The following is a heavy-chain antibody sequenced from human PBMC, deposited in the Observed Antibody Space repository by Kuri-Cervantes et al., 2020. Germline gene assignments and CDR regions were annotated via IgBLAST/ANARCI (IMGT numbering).Heavy chain of an antibody. CDR2: INHSGST. D-gene: IGHD3-3*01. J-gene: IGHJ6*03. V-gene: IGHV4-39*07. CDR3: ARGVLLEWLLSGYYYMDV. CDR1: GFSITTSVRY. Sequence: GSLRLSCSVSGFSITTSVRYWGWIRQPPGKGLEWIGEINHSGSTNYNPSLKSRVTISVDTSKNQFSLKLSSVTAADTAVYYCARGVLLEWLLSGYYYMDVWGKGTTVTVSS.